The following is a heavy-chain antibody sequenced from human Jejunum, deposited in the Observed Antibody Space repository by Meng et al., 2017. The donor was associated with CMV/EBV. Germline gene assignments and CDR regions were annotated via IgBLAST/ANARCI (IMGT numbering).Heavy chain of an antibody. V-gene: IGHV3-21*01. D-gene: IGHD1/OR15-1a*01. CDR2: ISSSSIYT. J-gene: IGHJ5*02. CDR3: ARYGITGTRWGGWFDP. CDR1: LTFSTYN. Sequence: LTFSTYNMNWVRQAPGKGLEWVSSISSSSIYTYYADSVRGRFTISRDNAKNSLYLQMNSLRAEDTAVYYCARYGITGTRWGGWFDPWGQGTLVTVSS.